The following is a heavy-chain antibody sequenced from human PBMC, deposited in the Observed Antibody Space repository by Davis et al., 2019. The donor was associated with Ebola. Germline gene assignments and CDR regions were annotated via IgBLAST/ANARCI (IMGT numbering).Heavy chain of an antibody. CDR1: GFTFSSYA. V-gene: IGHV3-23*01. CDR2: ISGSGGST. Sequence: GGSLRLSCAASGFTFSSYAMSWVRQAPGKGLEWVSAISGSGGSTYYADSVKGRFTISRDNSKNTLYLQMNSLRAEDTAVYYCAGISTTPRGYYYYGMDVWGQGTTVTVSS. CDR3: AGISTTPRGYYYYGMDV. J-gene: IGHJ6*02. D-gene: IGHD2-2*01.